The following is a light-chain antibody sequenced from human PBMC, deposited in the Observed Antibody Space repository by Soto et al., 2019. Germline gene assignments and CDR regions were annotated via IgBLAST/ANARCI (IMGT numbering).Light chain of an antibody. Sequence: EIVMTQSPATLSVSPGERATLSCRASQSVSSNLAWYQQKPGQAPRLLIYGASTRATGIPARFSGSGSGAEFTLPISSLQYEDFAVYYCQQYNKWPPYTFGQGTKLEIK. CDR3: QQYNKWPPYT. V-gene: IGKV3-15*01. CDR2: GAS. CDR1: QSVSSN. J-gene: IGKJ2*01.